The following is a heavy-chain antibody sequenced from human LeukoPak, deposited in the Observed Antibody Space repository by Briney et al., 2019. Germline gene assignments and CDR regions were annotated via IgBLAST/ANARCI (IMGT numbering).Heavy chain of an antibody. Sequence: SETLSLTCTVSGGSISSSSYYWGWIRQPPGKGLEWIGSIYYSGSTYYNPSLKSRVTISVDTSKNQFSLKLSSVTAADTAVYYCARDYGEGMVRGVIIGSYYMDVWGKGTTVTVSS. V-gene: IGHV4-39*02. J-gene: IGHJ6*03. CDR2: IYYSGST. CDR3: ARDYGEGMVRGVIIGSYYMDV. D-gene: IGHD3-10*01. CDR1: GGSISSSSYY.